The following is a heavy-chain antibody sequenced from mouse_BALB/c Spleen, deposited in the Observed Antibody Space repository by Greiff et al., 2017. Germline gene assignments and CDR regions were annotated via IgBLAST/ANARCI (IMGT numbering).Heavy chain of an antibody. Sequence: DVKLVESGGGLVQPKGSLKLSCAASGFTFNTYAMNWVRQAPGKGLEWVARIRSKSNNYATYYADSVKDRFTISRDDSQSMLYLQMNNLKTEDTAMYYCVRGYYGRGYFDVWGAGTTVTVSS. CDR2: IRSKSNNYAT. CDR1: GFTFNTYA. V-gene: IGHV10-1*02. J-gene: IGHJ1*01. CDR3: VRGYYGRGYFDV. D-gene: IGHD1-1*01.